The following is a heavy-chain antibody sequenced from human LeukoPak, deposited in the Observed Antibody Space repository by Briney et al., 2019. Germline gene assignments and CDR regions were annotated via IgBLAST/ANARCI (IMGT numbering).Heavy chain of an antibody. J-gene: IGHJ6*02. CDR2: ISAYNGNT. V-gene: IGHV1-18*01. D-gene: IGHD6-13*01. CDR3: ARGGGRAAAYYYYYGMDV. CDR1: GYTFTSYD. Sequence: ASVKVSCKASGYTFTSYDINWVRQATGQGLEWMGWISAYNGNTNYAQKLQGRVTMTTDTSTSTAYMELRSLRSDDTAVYYCARGGGRAAAYYYYYGMDVWGQGTTVTVSS.